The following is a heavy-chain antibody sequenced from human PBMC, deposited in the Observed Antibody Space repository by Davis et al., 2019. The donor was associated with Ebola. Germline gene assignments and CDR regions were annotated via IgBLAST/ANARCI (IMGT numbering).Heavy chain of an antibody. V-gene: IGHV4-4*02. J-gene: IGHJ4*02. CDR3: ARERRITMVQSDY. CDR1: GDSISSSNW. D-gene: IGHD3-10*01. Sequence: MPSETLSLTCAVSGDSISSSNWWSWVRQPPGKGLEWIGEISQSGSTNYNPSLKSRVTISVDKSKNQFSLKLSSVTAADTAVYYCARERRITMVQSDYWGQGTLVTVSS. CDR2: ISQSGST.